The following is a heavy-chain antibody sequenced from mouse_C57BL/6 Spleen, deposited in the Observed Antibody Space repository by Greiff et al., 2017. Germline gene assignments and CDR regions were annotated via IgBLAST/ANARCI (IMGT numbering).Heavy chain of an antibody. CDR2: IRRKSSNYAT. Sequence: EVKLLESGGGLVQPKGSLKLSCAASGFTFNTYAMHWVRQAPGKGLEWVARIRRKSSNYATYYADSVKGRFTISSDDPQSMLYLQMNSLKTKETAMDYCVREGDEGYYRYYAMDYWGQGTSVTVSS. D-gene: IGHD2-3*01. CDR3: VREGDEGYYRYYAMDY. J-gene: IGHJ4*01. CDR1: GFTFNTYA. V-gene: IGHV10-3*01.